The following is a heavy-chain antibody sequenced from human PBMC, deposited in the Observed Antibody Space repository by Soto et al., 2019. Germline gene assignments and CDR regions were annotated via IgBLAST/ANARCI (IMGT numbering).Heavy chain of an antibody. V-gene: IGHV1-18*01. CDR1: GYKFTSNG. CDR3: ARDQRRNFDY. Sequence: QVRLVQSGAEMKMPGASVKVSCKASGYKFTSNGISWVRQAPGQGLEWMGWISTSKGNTNYAQKFQGRVTMTTDTSTSTAYMELRSLRSDDPAVYYCARDQRRNFDYWGQGTLVTVSS. CDR2: ISTSKGNT. J-gene: IGHJ4*02.